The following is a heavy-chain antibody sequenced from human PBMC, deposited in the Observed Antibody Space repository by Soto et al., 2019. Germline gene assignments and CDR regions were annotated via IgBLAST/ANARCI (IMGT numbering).Heavy chain of an antibody. V-gene: IGHV3-30-3*01. D-gene: IGHD3-22*01. Sequence: QVQLVESGGGVVQPGRSLRLSCAASGFTFSSYAMHWVRQAPGKGLEWVAVISYEGSNKYYADSVKGRFTISRDNSXXTLYLQMNSLRAEDTAVYYCARTSMIVVVITNLDYWGQGTLVTVSS. CDR2: ISYEGSNK. CDR3: ARTSMIVVVITNLDY. J-gene: IGHJ4*02. CDR1: GFTFSSYA.